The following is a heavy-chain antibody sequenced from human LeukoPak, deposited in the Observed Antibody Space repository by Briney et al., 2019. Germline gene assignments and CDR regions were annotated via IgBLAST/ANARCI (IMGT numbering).Heavy chain of an antibody. V-gene: IGHV4-39*07. CDR2: IYYSGST. J-gene: IGHJ4*02. CDR3: ARDEQQLYDY. CDR1: GGSISSSSYY. Sequence: SETLSLTCTVSGGSISSSSYYWGWIRQPPGKGLEWIGSIYYSGSTYYNPSLKSRVTISVDTSKNQFSLKLSSVTAADTAVYYCARDEQQLYDYWGQGTLVTVSS. D-gene: IGHD6-13*01.